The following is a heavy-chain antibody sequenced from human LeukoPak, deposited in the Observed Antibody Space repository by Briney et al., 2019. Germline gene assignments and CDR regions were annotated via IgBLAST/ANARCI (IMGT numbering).Heavy chain of an antibody. V-gene: IGHV3-30*02. CDR2: IRNDGSNK. CDR1: GFTFSGYG. CDR3: AKHVAGYYFDY. J-gene: IGHJ4*02. Sequence: VGSLRLSCAASGFTFSGYGMDRVRQAPGKGLEWVAFIRNDGSNKYYADSVKGRFTISRDNSKNTLYLQMNSLRPEDTAVYYCAKHVAGYYFDYWGQGTLVTVSS. D-gene: IGHD3-22*01.